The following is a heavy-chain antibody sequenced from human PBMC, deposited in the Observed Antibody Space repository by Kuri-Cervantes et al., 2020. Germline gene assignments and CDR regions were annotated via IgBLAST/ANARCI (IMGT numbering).Heavy chain of an antibody. Sequence: GESLKISCAASGFTVSSNYMSWVRQAPGKGLEYVSAISSNGGRTYCANSVKGRFTISRDNSKNTLYLQMGSLRAEDMAVYYCARGRRTFYYDSSAYYGAFVIWGQGTMVTVSS. CDR3: ARGRRTFYYDSSAYYGAFVI. CDR1: GFTVSSNY. J-gene: IGHJ3*02. V-gene: IGHV3-64*01. CDR2: ISSNGGRT. D-gene: IGHD3-22*01.